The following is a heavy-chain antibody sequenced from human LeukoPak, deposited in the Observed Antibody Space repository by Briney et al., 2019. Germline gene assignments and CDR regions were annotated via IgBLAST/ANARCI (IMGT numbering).Heavy chain of an antibody. CDR1: GGSISSGTYY. CDR2: IYTSGGT. J-gene: IGHJ6*03. CDR3: ARVFDSGSQAYFYYMDV. V-gene: IGHV4-61*02. D-gene: IGHD3-10*01. Sequence: SETLSLTCTVSGGSISSGTYYWSWIRQPVGKGLEWMGRIYTSGGTNHNPSLKSRVTMSVDTSKNQFSLKVSSLTAADTAVYYCARVFDSGSQAYFYYMDVWGKGTTVTISS.